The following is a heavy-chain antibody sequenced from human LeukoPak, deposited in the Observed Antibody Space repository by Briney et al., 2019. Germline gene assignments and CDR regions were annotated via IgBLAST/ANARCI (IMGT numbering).Heavy chain of an antibody. CDR2: IRPNSGVT. V-gene: IGHV1-2*02. CDR1: GYTFAAYY. CDR3: ATSQYCSSINCVLFY. Sequence: VASVKVSCKASGYTFAAYYMYWVRQAPGQGLEWMGWIRPNSGVTNYTQKFQGRVTMTRDTSINTAYMELSSLRSEDTAVYYCATSQYCSSINCVLFYWGQGTLVTVSS. J-gene: IGHJ4*02. D-gene: IGHD2-2*01.